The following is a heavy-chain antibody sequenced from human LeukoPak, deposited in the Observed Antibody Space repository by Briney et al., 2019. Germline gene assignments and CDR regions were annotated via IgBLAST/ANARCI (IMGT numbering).Heavy chain of an antibody. CDR1: GGSISSGDYY. V-gene: IGHV4-30-4*01. CDR3: ARAGAGTTIDY. D-gene: IGHD1-7*01. Sequence: SETLSLTCTVSGGSISSGDYYWSWIRQPPGKGLEWIGYIYYSGSTYYNPSLKSRVTISVDTSKNQFSLKLSSVTAADTAVYYCARAGAGTTIDYWGQGTLVTVSS. CDR2: IYYSGST. J-gene: IGHJ4*02.